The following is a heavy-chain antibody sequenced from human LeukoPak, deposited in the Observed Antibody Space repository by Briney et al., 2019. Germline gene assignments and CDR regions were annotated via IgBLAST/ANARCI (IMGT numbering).Heavy chain of an antibody. D-gene: IGHD6-19*01. J-gene: IGHJ5*02. CDR1: GYIFSLYG. CDR3: ARVKGRVGLAGPRNWFDP. V-gene: IGHV1-18*01. CDR2: ITGKNGNT. Sequence: ASVKVSCKASGYIFSLYGISWVRQAPGQGLEWMGWITGKNGNTNYTEKLQGRVTMTMDTSTTTAYMELKSLRSDDTATYYCARVKGRVGLAGPRNWFDPWGQGTLIIVSS.